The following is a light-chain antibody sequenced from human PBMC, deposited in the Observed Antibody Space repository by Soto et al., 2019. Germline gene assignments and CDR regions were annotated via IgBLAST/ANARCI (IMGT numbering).Light chain of an antibody. J-gene: IGKJ5*01. V-gene: IGKV3-15*01. CDR3: QQSYSTPIT. CDR1: QGGSNN. Sequence: VMTQTPVTLCLSPGERATTSCRASQGGSNNLAWYQQKPGQAPRLLIYGASTRATGIPARFSGSGSGTDFTLTISSLQPEDFATYYCQQSYSTPITFGQGTRLEIK. CDR2: GAS.